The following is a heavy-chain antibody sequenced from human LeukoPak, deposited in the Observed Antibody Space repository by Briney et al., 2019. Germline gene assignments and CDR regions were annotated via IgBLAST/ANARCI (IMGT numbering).Heavy chain of an antibody. CDR2: INHSGST. V-gene: IGHV4-34*01. J-gene: IGHJ4*02. CDR1: GGSFSGYY. Sequence: SETLSLTCAVYGGSFSGYYWSWIRQPPGKGLEWIGEINHSGSTNYNPSLKSRVTISVDTSKNQFSLKLSSVTAADTAVYYCASHLWFGELLRPYLPGYFDYWGQGTLVTVSS. CDR3: ASHLWFGELLRPYLPGYFDY. D-gene: IGHD3-10*01.